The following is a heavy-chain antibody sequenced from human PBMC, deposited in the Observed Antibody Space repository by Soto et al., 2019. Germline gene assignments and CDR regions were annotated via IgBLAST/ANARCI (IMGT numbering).Heavy chain of an antibody. CDR3: ARRGPGTYFDY. V-gene: IGHV3-23*01. CDR2: ISGSGDST. D-gene: IGHD6-13*01. CDR1: GFTFSSYA. J-gene: IGHJ4*02. Sequence: AGGSLRLSCAASGFTFSSYAMNWVRQAPGKGLGWVSVISGSGDSTYYADSVKGRFTISRDNSKNTLYLQMNSLRTEDTAVYYCARRGPGTYFDYWGQGTLVTVSS.